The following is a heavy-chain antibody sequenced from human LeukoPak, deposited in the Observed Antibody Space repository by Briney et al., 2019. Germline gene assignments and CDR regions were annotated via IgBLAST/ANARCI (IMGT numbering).Heavy chain of an antibody. J-gene: IGHJ5*02. CDR1: GGTFSSYA. D-gene: IGHD3-9*01. Sequence: AASVKVSCKASGGTFSSYAISWVRQAPGQGLEWMGGIIPIFGTANYAQKFQGRVTITTDESTSTAYMELSSLRSEDTAVYYCARGWLPRFRFDPWGQGTLVTVSS. CDR3: ARGWLPRFRFDP. V-gene: IGHV1-69*05. CDR2: IIPIFGTA.